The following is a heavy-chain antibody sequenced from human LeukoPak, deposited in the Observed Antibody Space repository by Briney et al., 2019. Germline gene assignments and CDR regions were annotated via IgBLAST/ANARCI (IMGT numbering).Heavy chain of an antibody. D-gene: IGHD3-3*02. J-gene: IGHJ3*02. Sequence: GGSLRLSCVASRFSPSSVAMSWGSPAPGRGREWVSAIRGRGGSTYYTDSVKGRLSTSRDNSKNTLYMQVNGERAESTGVYDGAKCWHFRSGQWRPAFDIWGQGTMVTVSP. CDR2: IRGRGGST. CDR3: AKCWHFRSGQWRPAFDI. V-gene: IGHV3-23*01. CDR1: RFSPSSVA.